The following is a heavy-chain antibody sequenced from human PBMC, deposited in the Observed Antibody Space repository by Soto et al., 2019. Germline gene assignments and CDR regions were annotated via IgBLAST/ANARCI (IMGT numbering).Heavy chain of an antibody. CDR3: AKDRLWGQSDY. CDR1: GFTFSNYW. CDR2: INTHGTNI. Sequence: EVQLVESGGGLVQPGGSLSLSCAVSGFTFSNYWMHWFRQDPGNGLVWVSSINTHGTNIQYADSVRGRFTVSRDNAKNTVYLQMISLRRDDTAVYYCAKDRLWGQSDYWGQGTLVVVSS. D-gene: IGHD3-16*01. J-gene: IGHJ4*02. V-gene: IGHV3-74*01.